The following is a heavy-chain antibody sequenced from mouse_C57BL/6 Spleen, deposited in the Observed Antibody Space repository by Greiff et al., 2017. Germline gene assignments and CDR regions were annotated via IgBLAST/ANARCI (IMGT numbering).Heavy chain of an antibody. CDR2: IDPANGNT. V-gene: IGHV14-3*01. D-gene: IGHD1-1*01. J-gene: IGHJ2*01. CDR3: AQITTVVGDYFDY. Sequence: EVQLQQSVAELVRPGASVKLSCTASGFNIKNTYMHWVKQRPEQGLEWIGRIDPANGNTKYAPKFQGKATITADTSSNTAYLQLCSLTSEDTAIYYCAQITTVVGDYFDYWGQGTTLTVSS. CDR1: GFNIKNTY.